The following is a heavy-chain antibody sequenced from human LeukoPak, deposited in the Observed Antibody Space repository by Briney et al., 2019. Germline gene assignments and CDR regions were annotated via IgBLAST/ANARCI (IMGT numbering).Heavy chain of an antibody. CDR2: INPNSGGT. CDR1: GYTFTGYY. Sequence: ASVKVSCKASGYTFTGYYMHWVRQAPGQGLEWVGWINPNSGGTNYAQKFQGRVTMTRDTSISTAYMELSRLRSDDTAVYYCARDLGDYGDYVINYWGQGTLVTVSS. J-gene: IGHJ4*02. V-gene: IGHV1-2*02. CDR3: ARDLGDYGDYVINY. D-gene: IGHD4-17*01.